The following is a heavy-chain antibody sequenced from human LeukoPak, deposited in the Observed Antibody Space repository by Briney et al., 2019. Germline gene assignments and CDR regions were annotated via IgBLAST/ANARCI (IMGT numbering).Heavy chain of an antibody. J-gene: IGHJ4*02. V-gene: IGHV4-34*01. CDR1: GGSFSGYY. CDR3: QSRFLEWLLDY. D-gene: IGHD3-3*01. CDR2: INHSGST. Sequence: SETLSLTCAVYGGSFSGYYWSWIRQPPGRGLEWIGEINHSGSTNYNPSLKSRVTISVDTSKNQFSLKLSSVTAADTAIYYCQSRFLEWLLDYWGQGTLVTVSS.